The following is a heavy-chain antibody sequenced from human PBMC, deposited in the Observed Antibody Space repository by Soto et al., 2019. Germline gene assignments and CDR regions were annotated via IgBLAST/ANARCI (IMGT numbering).Heavy chain of an antibody. CDR2: IKSRADGGTT. CDR3: ATNPLY. V-gene: IGHV3-15*07. J-gene: IGHJ4*02. CDR1: GFPFSNAW. Sequence: SGGSLRLSCAGSGFPFSNAWINWVRHAPGKGLEWVGRIKSRADGGTTDYAAPVKGRSTISRDDSKNTLYLQMNSLKTEDTAVYYCATNPLYWGRGTLVTVSS.